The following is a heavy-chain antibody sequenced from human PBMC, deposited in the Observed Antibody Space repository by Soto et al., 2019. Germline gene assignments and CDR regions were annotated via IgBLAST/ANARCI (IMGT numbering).Heavy chain of an antibody. V-gene: IGHV3-23*01. CDR2: IIGSGGST. D-gene: IGHD3-22*01. CDR3: AKDLNRYTSVSIDY. J-gene: IGHJ4*02. Sequence: SLRLSCAASGFSFSRYAMNCVRQAPGKGLEWVSGIIGSGGSTYHADSVKGRFTISRDNSKNTLYLQMDSLRADDTAVYYCAKDLNRYTSVSIDYWGQGALVTVSS. CDR1: GFSFSRYA.